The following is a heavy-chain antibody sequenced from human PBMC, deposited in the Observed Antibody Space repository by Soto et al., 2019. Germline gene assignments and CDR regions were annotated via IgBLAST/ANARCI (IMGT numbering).Heavy chain of an antibody. D-gene: IGHD6-19*01. CDR3: AREVTGTSYFEY. V-gene: IGHV4-4*02. CDR2: IYHSGST. CDR1: GGSISSNSW. J-gene: IGHJ4*01. Sequence: PSETLSVTCAVAGGSISSNSWWSWVRQSPGKGLEWIGEIYHSGSTNYNPSLKSRVTISVDKSKNQFSLNLSAVTAADTAVYYCAREVTGTSYFEYWGQGTLVTVSS.